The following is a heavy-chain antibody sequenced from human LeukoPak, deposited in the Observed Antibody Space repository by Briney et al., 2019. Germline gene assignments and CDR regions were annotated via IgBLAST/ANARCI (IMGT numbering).Heavy chain of an antibody. V-gene: IGHV3-7*01. CDR3: ARDTLGEGEDANYAVYYFDY. Sequence: GGSLRLSCAASGFTFSSYWMSWVRQAPGKGLEWVANIKQDGSAKYYVDSVKGRFTISRDNAKNSLYLQMNSLRAEDTAVYYCARDTLGEGEDANYAVYYFDYWGQGTVVTVSS. J-gene: IGHJ4*02. CDR2: IKQDGSAK. D-gene: IGHD4/OR15-4a*01. CDR1: GFTFSSYW.